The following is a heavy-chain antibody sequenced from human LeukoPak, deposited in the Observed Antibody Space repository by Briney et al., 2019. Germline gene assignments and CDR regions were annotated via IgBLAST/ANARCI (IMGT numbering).Heavy chain of an antibody. CDR2: IYYSGST. CDR1: GGSISSYY. D-gene: IGHD3-10*01. CDR3: ARGKYSAKYGSGSYYNRNGAFDI. V-gene: IGHV4-59*01. Sequence: SVTLSLTCTVSGGSISSYYWSWIRQPPGKGLEWIGYIYYSGSTNYNPSLKSRVTISVDTSKNQFSLKLSSVTAADTAVYYCARGKYSAKYGSGSYYNRNGAFDIWGQGTMVTVSS. J-gene: IGHJ3*02.